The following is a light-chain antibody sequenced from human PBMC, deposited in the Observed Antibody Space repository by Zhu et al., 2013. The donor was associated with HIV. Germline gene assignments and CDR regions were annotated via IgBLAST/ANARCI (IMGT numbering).Light chain of an antibody. CDR1: QSISSY. CDR2: AAS. Sequence: DIQMTQSPSSLSASIGDRVTITCRASQSISSYLNWYQHKPGQAPKLLIYAASSLQSGVPSRFSGSGSGTDFTLTISSLQPEDFATYYCQQSYSTPYTFGQGTKLEIK. V-gene: IGKV1-39*01. CDR3: QQSYSTPYT. J-gene: IGKJ2*01.